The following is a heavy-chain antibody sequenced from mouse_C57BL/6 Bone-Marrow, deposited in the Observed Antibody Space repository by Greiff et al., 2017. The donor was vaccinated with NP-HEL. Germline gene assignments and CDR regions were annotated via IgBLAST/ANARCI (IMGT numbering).Heavy chain of an antibody. D-gene: IGHD3-2*02. Sequence: DVQLVESGPGMVKPSQSLSLTCTVTGYSITSGYDWHWIRHFPGNKLEWMGYISYSGSTNYNPSLKSRISITHDTSKNHFFLKLNSVTTEDTATYYCARDSSGYVLAYWGQGTLVTVSA. CDR1: GYSITSGYD. J-gene: IGHJ3*01. CDR2: ISYSGST. CDR3: ARDSSGYVLAY. V-gene: IGHV3-1*01.